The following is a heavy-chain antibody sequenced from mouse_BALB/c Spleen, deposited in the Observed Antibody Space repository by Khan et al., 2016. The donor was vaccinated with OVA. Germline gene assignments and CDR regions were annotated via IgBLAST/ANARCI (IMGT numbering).Heavy chain of an antibody. CDR2: ISSGGST. J-gene: IGHJ3*01. V-gene: IGHV5-6-5*01. Sequence: EVELVESGGGLVKPGGSLKLSCAASGFTFGNYAMSWVRQTQEKRLEWVASISSGGSTYYPDSVKGRFTISRDNARNILYLQMSSLRSEDTAMYYCARDYWFAYWGQGTLVTVSA. CDR1: GFTFGNYA. CDR3: ARDYWFAY.